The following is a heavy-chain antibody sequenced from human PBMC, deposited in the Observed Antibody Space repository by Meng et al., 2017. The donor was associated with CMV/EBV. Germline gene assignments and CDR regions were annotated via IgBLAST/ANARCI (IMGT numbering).Heavy chain of an antibody. D-gene: IGHD2-15*01. CDR2: INPNSGGT. Sequence: QGRSVQSGAEVKKPGASVKVSCKASGYTFTGYYMHWVRQAPGQGLEWMGWINPNSGGTNYAQKFQGRVTMTRDTSISTAYMELSRLRSDDTAVYYCARGYCSGGSCYPDYWGQGTLVTVSS. J-gene: IGHJ4*02. CDR3: ARGYCSGGSCYPDY. V-gene: IGHV1-2*02. CDR1: GYTFTGYY.